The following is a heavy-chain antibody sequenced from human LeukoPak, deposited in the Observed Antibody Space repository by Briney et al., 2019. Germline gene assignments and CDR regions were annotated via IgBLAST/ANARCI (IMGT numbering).Heavy chain of an antibody. Sequence: SETLSLTCTVSGGSIISYYWSWIRQPAGKGLEWIGRIYTSGSTNYNPSLKSRVTMSVDTSKNQFSLKLSSVTAADTAVYYCARTRRGYSSDGAFDIWGQGKMVTVSS. CDR1: GGSIISYY. CDR2: IYTSGST. CDR3: ARTRRGYSSDGAFDI. V-gene: IGHV4-4*07. J-gene: IGHJ3*02. D-gene: IGHD6-19*01.